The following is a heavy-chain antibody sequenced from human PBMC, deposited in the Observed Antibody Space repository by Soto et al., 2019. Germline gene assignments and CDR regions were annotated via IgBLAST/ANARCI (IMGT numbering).Heavy chain of an antibody. D-gene: IGHD3-10*01. Sequence: ASVKVSCKASGYTFTSYGISWVRQAPGQGLEWMGWISAYNGNTNYAQKLQGRVTMTTDTSTSTAYMELRSLRSDDTAVYYCARDGIIKPTMVPPPGQLDPWGQGTLVTVSS. V-gene: IGHV1-18*01. J-gene: IGHJ5*02. CDR1: GYTFTSYG. CDR2: ISAYNGNT. CDR3: ARDGIIKPTMVPPPGQLDP.